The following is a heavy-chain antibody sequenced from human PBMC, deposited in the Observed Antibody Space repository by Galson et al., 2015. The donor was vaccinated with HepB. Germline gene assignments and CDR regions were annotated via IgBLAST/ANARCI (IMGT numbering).Heavy chain of an antibody. CDR1: GYSFTSYW. CDR3: ARTMPYDYVWGSYRYNLDY. CDR2: IDPSDSYT. J-gene: IGHJ4*02. V-gene: IGHV5-10-1*01. D-gene: IGHD3-16*02. Sequence: QSGAEVKKPGESLRISCKGPGYSFTSYWISWVRQMPGKGLEWMGRIDPSDSYTNYSPSFQGHVTISADKSISTAYLQWSSLKASDTAMYYCARTMPYDYVWGSYRYNLDYWGQGTLVTVSS.